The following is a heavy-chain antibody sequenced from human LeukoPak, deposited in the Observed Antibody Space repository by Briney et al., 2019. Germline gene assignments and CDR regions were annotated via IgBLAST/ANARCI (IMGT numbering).Heavy chain of an antibody. J-gene: IGHJ4*02. CDR2: IYSSGIT. CDR1: GFLEKNNY. V-gene: IGHV3-53*01. D-gene: IGHD3/OR15-3a*01. CDR3: ARDGLDRGSREYYFDF. Sequence: GGALRLFCGPSGFLEKNNYMSWVPRAPGEGREGVTFIYSSGITYYADSVKGRFTISRDNSKNTLYLQMNSLRAEDTAVYYCARDGLDRGSREYYFDFWGQGTLVTVSS.